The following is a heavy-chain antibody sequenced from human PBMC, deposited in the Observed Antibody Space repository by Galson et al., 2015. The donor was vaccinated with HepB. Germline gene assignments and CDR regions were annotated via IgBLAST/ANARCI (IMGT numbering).Heavy chain of an antibody. V-gene: IGHV4-59*02. CDR3: ARGAPGTPTSIIDY. D-gene: IGHD1/OR15-1a*01. Sequence: LSLTCTVSGGSVSSYFWSWIRQPPGEGLEWIGYIYYSGSTNYNPSLKSRVTISVDTSKNQFSLKLNSVTAADTAVYYCARGAPGTPTSIIDYWGQGTLVTVSS. CDR2: IYYSGST. CDR1: GGSVSSYF. J-gene: IGHJ4*02.